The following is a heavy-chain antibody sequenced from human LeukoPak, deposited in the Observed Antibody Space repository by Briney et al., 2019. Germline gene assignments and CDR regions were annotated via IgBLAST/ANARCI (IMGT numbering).Heavy chain of an antibody. Sequence: PGGSLRLSCAASGFTFSSYGVHWVRQAPGKGLEWVAIIWYDGSNKYYAHSVKGRFTISRDNSKNTLYLQMNSLRAEDTAVYYCASPGYGDYFDYWGQGTLVTVSS. D-gene: IGHD5-12*01. V-gene: IGHV3-33*01. J-gene: IGHJ4*02. CDR1: GFTFSSYG. CDR3: ASPGYGDYFDY. CDR2: IWYDGSNK.